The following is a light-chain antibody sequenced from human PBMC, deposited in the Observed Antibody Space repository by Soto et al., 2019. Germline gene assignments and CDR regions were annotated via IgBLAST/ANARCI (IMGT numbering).Light chain of an antibody. V-gene: IGKV3-11*01. CDR1: QSVSSY. Sequence: EIVLTQLPATLSSSPGDTVTLSCRASQSVSSYLAWFQHKPGQAPRLLIYDASNRAAGVPPRFSGRGSGTDFTLTINRLEPEDFAVYYCQQRGSWPDTFGQGTKVDIK. CDR2: DAS. J-gene: IGKJ2*01. CDR3: QQRGSWPDT.